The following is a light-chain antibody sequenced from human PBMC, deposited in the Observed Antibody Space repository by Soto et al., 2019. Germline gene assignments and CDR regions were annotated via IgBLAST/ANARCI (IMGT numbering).Light chain of an antibody. CDR1: QSINAR. CDR3: QQCNSYPWT. J-gene: IGKJ1*01. Sequence: DIQMTQSPFTLSASVGDRVTITCRASQSINARLAWHQQKPGKAPKVLIYDASNLESGVPSRFSGSGSGREFTLTISSLQPDDFATYYCQQCNSYPWTFGQGTQ. CDR2: DAS. V-gene: IGKV1-5*01.